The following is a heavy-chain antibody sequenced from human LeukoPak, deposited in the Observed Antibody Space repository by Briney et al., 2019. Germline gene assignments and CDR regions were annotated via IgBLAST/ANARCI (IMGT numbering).Heavy chain of an antibody. Sequence: PSETLSLTCTVSGGSISSGSYYWGWIRQPPGKGLEWIGSIYYSGSTYYNPSLKSRVTISVDTSKNQFSLKLSSVTAADTAVYYCARDSRRTTLYYYDSSGYSHDAFDIWGQGTMVTVSS. D-gene: IGHD3-22*01. CDR3: ARDSRRTTLYYYDSSGYSHDAFDI. CDR2: IYYSGST. V-gene: IGHV4-39*07. J-gene: IGHJ3*02. CDR1: GGSISSGSYY.